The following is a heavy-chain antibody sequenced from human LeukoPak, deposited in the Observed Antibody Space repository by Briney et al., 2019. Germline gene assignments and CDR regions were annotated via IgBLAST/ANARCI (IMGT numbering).Heavy chain of an antibody. CDR3: ARGGLYDYIWGSYRQGLDY. Sequence: PSETLSLTCAVYGGSFSGYYWSWIRQPPGKGLEWIGEINHSGSTNYNPSLKSRVTISVDTSKNQFSLKLSSVTAADTAVYYCARGGLYDYIWGSYRQGLDYWGQGTLVTVSS. D-gene: IGHD3-16*02. CDR2: INHSGST. V-gene: IGHV4-34*01. CDR1: GGSFSGYY. J-gene: IGHJ4*02.